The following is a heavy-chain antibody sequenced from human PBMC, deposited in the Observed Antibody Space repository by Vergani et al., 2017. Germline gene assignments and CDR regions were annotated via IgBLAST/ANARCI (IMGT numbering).Heavy chain of an antibody. V-gene: IGHV4-39*01. J-gene: IGHJ2*01. CDR3: ASGKYYSDSTSHFRGRYFDV. D-gene: IGHD3-16*01. Sequence: QMQLQESGPGLVKASETLSLTCTVSGDSIISRSYYSGWLRQPPGKGLEWIGSIYNSGNGDSSSSLKSRVTISADTSKNQFSLRLTSVTAADTAVYYCASGKYYSDSTSHFRGRYFDVWGRGTLVTVPS. CDR2: IYNSGNG. CDR1: GDSIISRSYY.